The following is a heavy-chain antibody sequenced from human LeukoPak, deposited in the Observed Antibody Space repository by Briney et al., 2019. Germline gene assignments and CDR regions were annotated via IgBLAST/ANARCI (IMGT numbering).Heavy chain of an antibody. CDR3: ARYSGSYSGFDY. J-gene: IGHJ4*02. CDR1: GGXISSYY. CDR2: IYYSGSI. V-gene: IGHV4-59*08. Sequence: PSETLSLTCTVSGGXISSYYCSWIRQPPGKGLEWIGYIYYSGSINYNPSLKSRVTISVDTSKNQFSLKLRSVTAADTAVYYCARYSGSYSGFDYWGQGTLVTVSS. D-gene: IGHD1-26*01.